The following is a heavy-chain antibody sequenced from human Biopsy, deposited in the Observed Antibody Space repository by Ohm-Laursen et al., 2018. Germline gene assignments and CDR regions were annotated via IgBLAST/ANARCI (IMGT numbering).Heavy chain of an antibody. J-gene: IGHJ4*02. CDR3: ARLEWRDTFFDF. Sequence: GTLSLTCAVSGYSVESGYYWGWIRQPPGKGLEWIGNIYHSGSTYYNPSLKSRVTISVEKSKNQFSLKLSSVTAADTAVYYCARLEWRDTFFDFWGQGRLVTVSS. D-gene: IGHD3-3*01. CDR1: GYSVESGYY. V-gene: IGHV4-38-2*01. CDR2: IYHSGST.